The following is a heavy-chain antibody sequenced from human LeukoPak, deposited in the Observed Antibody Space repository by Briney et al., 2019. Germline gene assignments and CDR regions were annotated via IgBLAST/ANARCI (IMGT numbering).Heavy chain of an antibody. Sequence: SVKVSFKASGGTFSIYAICWVRQAPGQGLDWMGGIIPIFGTAKYAQKFQGRVTVTADESTRTAYMQLSSLRAEDKPVYYCARDVAVAGTNYYYYGMDVWGEGTTVTVSS. J-gene: IGHJ6*04. D-gene: IGHD6-19*01. CDR2: IIPIFGTA. CDR1: GGTFSIYA. V-gene: IGHV1-69*01. CDR3: ARDVAVAGTNYYYYGMDV.